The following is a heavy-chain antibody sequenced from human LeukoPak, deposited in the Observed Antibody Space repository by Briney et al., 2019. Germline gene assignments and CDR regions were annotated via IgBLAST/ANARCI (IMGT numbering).Heavy chain of an antibody. CDR1: GFTFSSYW. Sequence: GGSLRLSCAASGFTFSSYWMHWLRQEPRKGLVWVSRISTDGSSRSYADSVKGRFTISRDNGKNTLYLQMNSLRAEDTAVYYCASHLTSIPSGMDVWGQGATVTVSS. J-gene: IGHJ6*02. V-gene: IGHV3-74*01. CDR2: ISTDGSSR. CDR3: ASHLTSIPSGMDV.